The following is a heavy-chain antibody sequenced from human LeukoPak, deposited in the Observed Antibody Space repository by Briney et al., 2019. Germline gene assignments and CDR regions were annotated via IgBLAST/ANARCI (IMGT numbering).Heavy chain of an antibody. CDR2: ISAYNGNT. Sequence: ASGKVSCKASGYTFTSYGISWVRQAPGQGLEWMGWISAYNGNTNYAQKLQGRVTMTTDTSTSTAYMELRSLRSDDTAVYYCARVRSRRGIVVVITSAWFDPWGQGTLVTVSS. CDR3: ARVRSRRGIVVVITSAWFDP. CDR1: GYTFTSYG. V-gene: IGHV1-18*01. J-gene: IGHJ5*02. D-gene: IGHD3-22*01.